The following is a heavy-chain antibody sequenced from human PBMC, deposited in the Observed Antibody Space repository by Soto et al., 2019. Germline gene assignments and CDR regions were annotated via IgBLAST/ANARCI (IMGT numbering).Heavy chain of an antibody. D-gene: IGHD3-22*01. CDR2: IYHSGST. Sequence: PSETLSLTCAVSGGSISSGGYSWSWIRQPPGKGLEWIGYIYHSGSTYYNPPLKSRVTISVDRSKNQFSLKLSSVTAADTAVYYCARGGDDSSGYYTYWGQGTLVTVSS. CDR1: GGSISSGGYS. J-gene: IGHJ4*02. V-gene: IGHV4-30-2*01. CDR3: ARGGDDSSGYYTY.